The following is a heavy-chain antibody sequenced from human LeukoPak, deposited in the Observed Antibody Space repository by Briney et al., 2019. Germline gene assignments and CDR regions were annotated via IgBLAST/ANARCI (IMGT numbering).Heavy chain of an antibody. Sequence: TETLSLTCTVSGGSISSSSYYWGWIRQPPGKGLEWIGSIYYSGSTYYNPSLKSRVTISVDTSKNQFSVKLSSVTAADTAVYYCARQVDTAMVNYFDYWGQGTLVTV. J-gene: IGHJ4*02. V-gene: IGHV4-39*01. CDR2: IYYSGST. D-gene: IGHD5-18*01. CDR3: ARQVDTAMVNYFDY. CDR1: GGSISSSSYY.